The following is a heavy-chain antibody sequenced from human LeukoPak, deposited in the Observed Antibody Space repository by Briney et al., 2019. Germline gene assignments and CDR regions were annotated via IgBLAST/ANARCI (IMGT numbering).Heavy chain of an antibody. V-gene: IGHV3-23*01. J-gene: IGHJ4*02. Sequence: GGSLRLSCAASGFTFSSYAMSWVRQAPGKGLEWVSAIRGSGGSTYYADSVKGRFTISRDNSKNTLYLQMNSLRAEDTAVYYCAKDPTQATPWIQLSFGDYWGQGTLVTVSS. CDR1: GFTFSSYA. CDR3: AKDPTQATPWIQLSFGDY. D-gene: IGHD5-18*01. CDR2: IRGSGGST.